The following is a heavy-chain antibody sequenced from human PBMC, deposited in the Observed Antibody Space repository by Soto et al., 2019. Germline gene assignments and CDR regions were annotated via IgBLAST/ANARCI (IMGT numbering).Heavy chain of an antibody. J-gene: IGHJ6*02. CDR2: MNPNSGNT. D-gene: IGHD2-15*01. CDR1: GYTFTSYD. V-gene: IGHV1-8*01. CDR3: ARGLYCSGGSCYYMGNYYYGMDV. Sequence: ASVKVSCKASGYTFTSYDINWVRQATGQGLEWMGWMNPNSGNTGYAQKFQGRVTMTRNTSISTAYMELSSLRSEDTAAYYCARGLYCSGGSCYYMGNYYYGMDVWGQGTTVTVSS.